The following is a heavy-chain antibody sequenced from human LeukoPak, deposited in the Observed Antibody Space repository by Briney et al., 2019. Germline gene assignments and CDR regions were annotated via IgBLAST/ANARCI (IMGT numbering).Heavy chain of an antibody. CDR2: IIDGGYGT. CDR1: GFTFSNYA. Sequence: GGSLRLSCAASGFTFSNYAMTWVRQAPGQGLEWVSCIIDGGYGTYYADSVKGRFTISRNNSKNTLYLQMNSLTGEDTAVYYCAKSGTINLPHIAVVGTFDYWGQGTLVTVSS. V-gene: IGHV3-23*01. CDR3: AKSGTINLPHIAVVGTFDY. J-gene: IGHJ4*02. D-gene: IGHD6-13*01.